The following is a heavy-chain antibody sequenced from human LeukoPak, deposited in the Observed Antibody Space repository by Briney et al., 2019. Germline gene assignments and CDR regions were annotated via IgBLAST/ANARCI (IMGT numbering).Heavy chain of an antibody. CDR1: GFIFSNYG. J-gene: IGHJ4*02. D-gene: IGHD6-6*01. CDR3: AKDGIAARPGGYYFDY. V-gene: IGHV3-30*18. Sequence: GGSLRLSCAASGFIFSNYGMHWVRQAPGKGLEWVAIIYYGGSNNYYADSVKGRFTISRDNSKSTLYLQMNSLRPEDTAVYYCAKDGIAARPGGYYFDYWGQGTLVTVSS. CDR2: IYYGGSNN.